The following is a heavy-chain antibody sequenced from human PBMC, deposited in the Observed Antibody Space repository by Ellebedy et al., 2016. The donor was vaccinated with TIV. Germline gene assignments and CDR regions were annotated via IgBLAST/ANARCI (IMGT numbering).Heavy chain of an antibody. Sequence: GGSLRLXXTLSGLSSTTYSLNWVRRAPGKGLEWVAYISSSRQTISYADSVRGRFTISRDNDKNSLYLQMNNLRAEDTAVYFCARDRYLIGLPGTGFDSWGQGTLVRLL. V-gene: IGHV3-48*04. CDR2: ISSSRQTI. CDR3: ARDRYLIGLPGTGFDS. J-gene: IGHJ5*01. D-gene: IGHD3/OR15-3a*01. CDR1: GLSSTTYS.